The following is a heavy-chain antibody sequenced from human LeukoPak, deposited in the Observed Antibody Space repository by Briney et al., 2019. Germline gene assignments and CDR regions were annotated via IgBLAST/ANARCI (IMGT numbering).Heavy chain of an antibody. V-gene: IGHV3-23*01. CDR2: MTGPADTT. J-gene: IGHJ4*02. CDR3: AKGAEIDH. CDR1: GFNFNNFA. Sequence: GGSLRLPCAASGFNFNNFAMSWVRQAPGKGLEWLSAMTGPADTTYYAESVKGRFTISRDYSKSMVFLQMNSLRVEDTAIYYCAKGAEIDHWGQGTLVTVSS.